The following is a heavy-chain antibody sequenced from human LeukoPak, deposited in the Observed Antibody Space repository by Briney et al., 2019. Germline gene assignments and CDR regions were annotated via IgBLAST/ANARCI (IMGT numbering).Heavy chain of an antibody. CDR3: AKDRSGSFQFDY. J-gene: IGHJ4*02. CDR1: GFTFSSYG. D-gene: IGHD1-26*01. CDR2: IRYDGSNK. V-gene: IGHV3-30*02. Sequence: GGSLRLSCAASGFTFSSYGMHWVRQAPGKGLEWVAFIRYDGSNKYYADSVKGRFTISRDNSKNTLYLQMNGLRAEDTAVYYCAKDRSGSFQFDYWGQGTLVTVSS.